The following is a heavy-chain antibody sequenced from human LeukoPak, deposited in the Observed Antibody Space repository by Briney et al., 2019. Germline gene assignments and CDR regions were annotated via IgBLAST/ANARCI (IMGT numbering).Heavy chain of an antibody. CDR3: ARLWFGELPTSDAFDI. CDR2: IYYSGST. CDR1: GGSISSYY. D-gene: IGHD3-10*01. V-gene: IGHV4-59*08. J-gene: IGHJ3*02. Sequence: SETLSLTCTVSGGSISSYYWSWIRQPPGKGLEWIGYIYYSGSTNYNPSLKSRVTISVDTSKNQFSLKLSFVTAADAAVYYCARLWFGELPTSDAFDIWGQGSMVTVSS.